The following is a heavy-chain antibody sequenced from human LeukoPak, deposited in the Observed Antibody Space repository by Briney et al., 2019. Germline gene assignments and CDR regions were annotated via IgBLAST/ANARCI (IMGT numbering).Heavy chain of an antibody. CDR3: AKGGSSTADY. D-gene: IGHD1-26*01. CDR1: GFTFSSYA. J-gene: IGHJ4*02. Sequence: PGGSLRLSCAASGFTFSSYAMHWVRQAPGKGLEWVAVISYDGSNKYYADSVKGRFTISRDNSKNTLYLQMNSLRAEDTAVYYCAKGGSSTADYWGQGTLVTVSS. V-gene: IGHV3-30-3*01. CDR2: ISYDGSNK.